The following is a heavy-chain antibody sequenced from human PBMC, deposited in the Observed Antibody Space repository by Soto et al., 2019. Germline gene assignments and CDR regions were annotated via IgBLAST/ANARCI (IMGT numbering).Heavy chain of an antibody. J-gene: IGHJ4*02. V-gene: IGHV1-69*02. D-gene: IGHD2-21*01. CDR1: GGTFNTYT. Sequence: QVQVVQSGAEVKKPESSVKVSCKPSGGTFNTYTVNWVRLAPGHGLEWMGRFIPILDMANYAQKFQDRVTITAERSTFTAYMELHSLTSDDTAVYYCAITYCRDNSCPRDFDFWGPGTRVTVSS. CDR2: FIPILDMA. CDR3: AITYCRDNSCPRDFDF.